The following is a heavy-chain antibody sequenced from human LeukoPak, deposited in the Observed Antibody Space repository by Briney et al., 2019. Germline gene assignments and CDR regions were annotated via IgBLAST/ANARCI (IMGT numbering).Heavy chain of an antibody. CDR3: ARGNYGMDV. CDR1: GFSFSSYW. J-gene: IGHJ6*02. CDR2: INSDGSTT. V-gene: IGHV3-74*01. Sequence: GGSLRLSCAASGFSFSSYWMYWVRQAPGKGLVWVSRINSDGSTTSNADAVKGRFTSSRDNAKNTLYLQLSSLRAEDTAVYYCARGNYGMDVWGQGTTVIVSS.